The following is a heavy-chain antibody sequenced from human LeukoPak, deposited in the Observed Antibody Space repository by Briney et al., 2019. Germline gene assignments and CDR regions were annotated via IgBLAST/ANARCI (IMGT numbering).Heavy chain of an antibody. CDR3: ARGRRDGYNLKYFDY. V-gene: IGHV4-39*01. Sequence: SETLSLTCTVSGGSISSYYWGWIRQPPGKGLGWIGNMYYSGNTYYNPSPKSRVTISVDTSKDQFSLKLSSVAAADTAVYYCARGRRDGYNLKYFDYWGQGTLVTVSS. CDR1: GGSISSYY. D-gene: IGHD5-24*01. J-gene: IGHJ4*02. CDR2: MYYSGNT.